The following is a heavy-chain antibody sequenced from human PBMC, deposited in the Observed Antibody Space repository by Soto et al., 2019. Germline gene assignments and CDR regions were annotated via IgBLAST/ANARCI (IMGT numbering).Heavy chain of an antibody. CDR1: GYTFTNYD. CDR3: ARGEGMAARHDGYDI. V-gene: IGHV1-18*04. Sequence: QVRLVQSGTEVKKPGASVKVSCKASGYTFTNYDVTWVRQAPGQGLEWMGWISTSTVNTNYAQKLQGRVTMTTDTSASTAYMELRSLRSDDTAVYYCARGEGMAARHDGYDIWGQGTMVTVSS. D-gene: IGHD6-6*01. J-gene: IGHJ3*02. CDR2: ISTSTVNT.